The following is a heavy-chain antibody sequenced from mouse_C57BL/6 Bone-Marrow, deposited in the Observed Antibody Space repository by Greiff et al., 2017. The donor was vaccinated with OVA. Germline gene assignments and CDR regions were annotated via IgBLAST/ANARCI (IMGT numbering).Heavy chain of an antibody. CDR2: ISDGGSYT. V-gene: IGHV5-4*01. CDR3: AREGGNHGGEFAY. CDR1: GFTFSSYA. D-gene: IGHD2-1*01. J-gene: IGHJ3*01. Sequence: DVKLVESGGGLVKPGGSLKLSCAASGFTFSSYAMSWVRQTPEKRLEWVATISDGGSYTYYPDNVKGRFTISRDNAKNNLYLQMSHLKSEDTAMYYCAREGGNHGGEFAYWGQGTLVTVSA.